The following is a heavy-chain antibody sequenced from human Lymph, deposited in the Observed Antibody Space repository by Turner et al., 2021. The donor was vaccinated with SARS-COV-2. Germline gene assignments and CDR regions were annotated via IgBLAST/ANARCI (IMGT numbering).Heavy chain of an antibody. CDR2: ISWNSGSI. CDR1: GFTFDDYA. D-gene: IGHD6-6*01. V-gene: IGHV3-9*01. CDR3: AKDRGGEQLVRLFDY. J-gene: IGHJ4*02. Sequence: DVQLVESGGGLVQPGRSLRLSCAASGFTFDDYALHWVRQAPGKGLEGVSGISWNSGSIGYAASVKGRFTISRDNAKNSLYLQMNSLRAEDTAFYYCAKDRGGEQLVRLFDYWGQGTLVTVSS.